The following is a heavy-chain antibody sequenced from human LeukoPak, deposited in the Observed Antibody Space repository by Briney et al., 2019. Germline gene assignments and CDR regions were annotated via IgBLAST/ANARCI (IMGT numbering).Heavy chain of an antibody. J-gene: IGHJ4*02. CDR2: ISYDGSNK. Sequence: RSLRLSCAASGFTFSSYAMHWVRQAPGKGLEWVAVISYDGSNKYYADSVKGRFTISRDNSKNTLYLQMNSLRAEDTAVYYCAREHVWELAYFDYWGQGTLVTVSS. V-gene: IGHV3-30-3*01. CDR1: GFTFSSYA. D-gene: IGHD3-10*01. CDR3: AREHVWELAYFDY.